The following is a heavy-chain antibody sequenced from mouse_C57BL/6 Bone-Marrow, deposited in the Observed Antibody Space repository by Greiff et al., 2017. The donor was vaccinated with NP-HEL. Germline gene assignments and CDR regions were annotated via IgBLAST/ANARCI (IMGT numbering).Heavy chain of an antibody. D-gene: IGHD1-3*01. CDR3: ARRYRGLYYYAMDY. V-gene: IGHV5-17*01. Sequence: EVKVVESGVGLVKPGGSLKLSCAASGFTFSDYGMHWVRQAPEKGLEWVAYISSGSSTIYYADTVKGRFTISRDNAKNTLFLQMTSLRSEDTAMYYCARRYRGLYYYAMDYWGQGTSVTVSS. J-gene: IGHJ4*01. CDR1: GFTFSDYG. CDR2: ISSGSSTI.